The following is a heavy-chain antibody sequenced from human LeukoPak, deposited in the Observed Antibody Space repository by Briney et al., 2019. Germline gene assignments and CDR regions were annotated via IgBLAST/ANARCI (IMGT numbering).Heavy chain of an antibody. Sequence: GGSLRLSCTASGFTFGDYAMSWVRQAARKWLDWVSAIRGSGSSTYYADSVKGRFTISRDNSKNALYLQMNSLRAEDTAVYYCAKPRENSSGVGRYFDYWGQGTLVTVSS. CDR3: AKPRENSSGVGRYFDY. CDR2: IRGSGSST. CDR1: GFTFGDYA. D-gene: IGHD6-19*01. J-gene: IGHJ4*02. V-gene: IGHV3-23*01.